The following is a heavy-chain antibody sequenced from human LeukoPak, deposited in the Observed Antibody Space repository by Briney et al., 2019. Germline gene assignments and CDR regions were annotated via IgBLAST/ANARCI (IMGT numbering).Heavy chain of an antibody. CDR1: GYTFTTDA. CDR3: ARGGGYGDLIPFDY. CDR2: INGVNANT. V-gene: IGHV1-3*01. Sequence: ASVKVSCKASGYTFTTDAMHWVRHAPGQMLEWRGWINGVNANTRYSQKLQGRVTITWDTAASTAYVELSSLRSEDTAVYHCARGGGYGDLIPFDYWGQGTLVTVSS. J-gene: IGHJ4*02. D-gene: IGHD4-17*01.